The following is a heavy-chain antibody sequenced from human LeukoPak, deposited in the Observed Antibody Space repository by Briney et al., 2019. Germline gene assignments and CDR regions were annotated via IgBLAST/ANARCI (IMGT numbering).Heavy chain of an antibody. D-gene: IGHD6-13*01. CDR2: INPKSGGT. J-gene: IGHJ4*02. CDR1: GYNFTDYY. Sequence: ASVKVSCKASGYNFTDYYIHWVRQAPGQGLEWMGWINPKSGGTNYAQKFRGRVTMTRDTSISTAYMELSGLRSDDTAVYYCARDQSLVAYSSTWFDYWGQGTPVTVSS. V-gene: IGHV1-2*02. CDR3: ARDQSLVAYSSTWFDY.